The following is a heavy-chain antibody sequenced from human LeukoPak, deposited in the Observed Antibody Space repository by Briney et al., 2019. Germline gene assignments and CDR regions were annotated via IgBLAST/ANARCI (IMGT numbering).Heavy chain of an antibody. Sequence: PGGSLTLSCAASGFTFSSYWMHWVRQAPGKGLVWVSRINSDGSSTSYADSVKGRFTISRDNAKNTLYLQMNSLRAEDTAVYYCARSYRAGLSCFDYWGQGILVTVSS. CDR2: INSDGSST. CDR1: GFTFSSYW. D-gene: IGHD3-16*02. J-gene: IGHJ4*02. CDR3: ARSYRAGLSCFDY. V-gene: IGHV3-74*01.